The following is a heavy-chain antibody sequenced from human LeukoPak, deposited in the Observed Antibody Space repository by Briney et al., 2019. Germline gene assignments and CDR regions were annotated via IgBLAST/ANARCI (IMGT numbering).Heavy chain of an antibody. CDR3: ARDYSVPAARHFDY. D-gene: IGHD2-2*01. V-gene: IGHV1-18*01. CDR2: ISGYNGNT. J-gene: IGHJ4*02. CDR1: GYTFTSYG. Sequence: GASVKVSCKTSGYTFTSYGVSWVRQAPGQGLEWMGWISGYNGNTNYAQKYRGRVTMTIDTSTSTVYMELRSLRSDDTAVYYCARDYSVPAARHFDYWGQGTLVTVSS.